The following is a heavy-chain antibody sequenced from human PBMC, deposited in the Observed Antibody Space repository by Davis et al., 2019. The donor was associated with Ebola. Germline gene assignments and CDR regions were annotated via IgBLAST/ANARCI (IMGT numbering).Heavy chain of an antibody. V-gene: IGHV1-46*01. CDR1: GYTFTSYY. Sequence: ASVKVSCKASGYTFTSYYMHWVRQAPGQGLEWMGIINPSGGSTSYAQKFQGRVTMTRDTSTSTVYMELSSLRSEDTAVYYCARDEISDFGSYYGMDVWGQGTTVTVSS. CDR2: INPSGGST. D-gene: IGHD3-3*01. CDR3: ARDEISDFGSYYGMDV. J-gene: IGHJ6*02.